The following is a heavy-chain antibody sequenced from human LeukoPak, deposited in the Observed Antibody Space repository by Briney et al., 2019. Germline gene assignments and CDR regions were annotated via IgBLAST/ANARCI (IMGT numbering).Heavy chain of an antibody. J-gene: IGHJ3*02. CDR2: IYTSGST. D-gene: IGHD2-21*01. CDR1: GGSISSYY. Sequence: SETLSLTCTVSGGSISSYYWSWIRQPAGKGLEWIGRIYTSGSTNYNPSLKSRVTMSVDTSKNQFSLKLRSVTATDAAVYYCARHLWCGIGSKKEDAFDIWGQGTMVTVSS. V-gene: IGHV4-4*07. CDR3: ARHLWCGIGSKKEDAFDI.